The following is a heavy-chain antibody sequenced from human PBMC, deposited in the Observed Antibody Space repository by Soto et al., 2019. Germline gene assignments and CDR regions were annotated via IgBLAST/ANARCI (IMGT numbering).Heavy chain of an antibody. Sequence: ASVKASCKASGYIFTGYYPQWVRQAPGQGLEWMGWINTKTGGTKYAQKFQGRGTMTRDTSNKTAYMEVSRLTSHDTAVYYCARAKYYDYVWGSYPSYYAMDVWGQETTVTVAS. D-gene: IGHD3-16*02. CDR2: INTKTGGT. V-gene: IGHV1-2*02. J-gene: IGHJ6*01. CDR3: ARAKYYDYVWGSYPSYYAMDV. CDR1: GYIFTGYY.